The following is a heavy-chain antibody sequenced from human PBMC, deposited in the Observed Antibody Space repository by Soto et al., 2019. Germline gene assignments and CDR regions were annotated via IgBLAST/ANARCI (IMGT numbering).Heavy chain of an antibody. CDR2: IHPDGAT. V-gene: IGHV3-53*02. Sequence: EVLLVETGGALIQPGGSLRLSCAASGFDVSYNYMSWVRQAPGKGLEWLSIIHPDGATYYAGSVKGRFTISRDNSKNTVHLQMNDLRVDDTAVYYWGSIAVAEGFDPWGQGTLVTVSS. CDR1: GFDVSYNY. CDR3: GSIAVAEGFDP. J-gene: IGHJ5*02. D-gene: IGHD6-19*01.